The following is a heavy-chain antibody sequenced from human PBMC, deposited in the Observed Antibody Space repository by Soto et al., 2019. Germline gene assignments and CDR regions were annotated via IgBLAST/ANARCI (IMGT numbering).Heavy chain of an antibody. J-gene: IGHJ6*03. CDR3: APSARKAYMVYYYYYYMDV. Sequence: ASVKVSCKVSGYTLTELSMRWVRQAPGKGLEWMGGFDPEDGETIYAQKFQGRVTMTEDTSTDTAYMELSSLRSEDTAVYYCAPSARKAYMVYYYYYYMDVWGKGTTVTVSS. V-gene: IGHV1-24*01. CDR1: GYTLTELS. CDR2: FDPEDGET. D-gene: IGHD6-6*01.